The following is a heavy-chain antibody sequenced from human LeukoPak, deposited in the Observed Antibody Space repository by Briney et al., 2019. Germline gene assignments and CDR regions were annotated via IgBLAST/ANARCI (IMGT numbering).Heavy chain of an antibody. CDR3: AGGNCSGGSCPDY. J-gene: IGHJ4*02. D-gene: IGHD2-15*01. Sequence: ASVKVSCKASGGTFSSYAISWVRQAPGQGLEWMGIINPSGGSTSYAQKFQGRVTMTRDTSTSTVYMELSSLRSEDTAVYYCAGGNCSGGSCPDYWGQGTLVTVSS. CDR2: INPSGGST. CDR1: GGTFSSYA. V-gene: IGHV1-46*01.